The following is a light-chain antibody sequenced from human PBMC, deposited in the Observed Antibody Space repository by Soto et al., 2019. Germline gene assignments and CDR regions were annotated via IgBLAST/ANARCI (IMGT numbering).Light chain of an antibody. J-gene: IGKJ4*01. CDR3: QQYNNWPLT. CDR2: AAS. Sequence: EIVMTQSPATLSVSPGERATLSCRAGQSVSSGLAWYQQKPGQTPRLLIYAASTRATGIPARFSGSGSGTEFTLTISSLPSEDFAVYYCQQYNNWPLTFGGGTKVEIK. V-gene: IGKV3-15*01. CDR1: QSVSSG.